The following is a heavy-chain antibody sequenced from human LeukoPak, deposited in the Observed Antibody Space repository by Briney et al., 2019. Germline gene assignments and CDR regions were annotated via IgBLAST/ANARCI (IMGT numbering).Heavy chain of an antibody. D-gene: IGHD2-2*01. CDR3: ARTYCSSTSCPLPDI. J-gene: IGHJ3*02. Sequence: PSETLSLTYTVSGGSISSYYWSWIRQPPGKGLEWNGYIYYSGSTNYNPSLKSRVTISVGTSKNQFSLKLSSVTAADTAVYYCARTYCSSTSCPLPDISGQGTMVTVSS. CDR2: IYYSGST. CDR1: GGSISSYY. V-gene: IGHV4-59*01.